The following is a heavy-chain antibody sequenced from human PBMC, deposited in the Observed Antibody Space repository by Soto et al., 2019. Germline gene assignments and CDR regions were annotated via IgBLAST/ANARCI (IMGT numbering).Heavy chain of an antibody. Sequence: SETLSLTCTVSGGSISSSSYYWGWIRQPPGKGLEWIGSIYYSGSTYYNPSLKSRVTISVDTSKNQFSLKLSSVTAAETAVYYCARPLNNIVVVPAARRSDEDWFDPWGQGTLVTVSS. CDR1: GGSISSSSYY. CDR2: IYYSGST. CDR3: ARPLNNIVVVPAARRSDEDWFDP. D-gene: IGHD2-2*01. J-gene: IGHJ5*02. V-gene: IGHV4-39*01.